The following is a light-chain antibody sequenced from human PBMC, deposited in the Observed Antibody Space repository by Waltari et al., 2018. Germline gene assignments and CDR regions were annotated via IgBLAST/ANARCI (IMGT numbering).Light chain of an antibody. CDR1: SGDTGAYNS. CDR2: AVN. V-gene: IGLV2-8*01. J-gene: IGLJ2*01. CDR3: NSFAGSDTVV. Sequence: QSALTQPPSASGSPGQSVTISCTGPSGDTGAYNSVHWYRQLPGKVPKLMIDAVNRPPSGFPDRFSGSKSGNTASLTVSGLQPEDEAVYYCNSFAGSDTVVFGGGTTLTVL.